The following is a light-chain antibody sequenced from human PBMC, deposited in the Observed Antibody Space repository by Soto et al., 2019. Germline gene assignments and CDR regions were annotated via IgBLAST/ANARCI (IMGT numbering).Light chain of an antibody. CDR1: QSVSSSY. CDR3: QQYGSSPWT. J-gene: IGKJ1*01. V-gene: IGKV3-20*01. CDR2: GAS. Sequence: EILLTQSPGTLSLSPGERATLSCRASQSVSSSYLAWYQQKPGQAPRILIYGASSRATGIPDRFSGSGSGTDFTLTISRLEPEDFAVYYCQQYGSSPWTFGQGTKVDIK.